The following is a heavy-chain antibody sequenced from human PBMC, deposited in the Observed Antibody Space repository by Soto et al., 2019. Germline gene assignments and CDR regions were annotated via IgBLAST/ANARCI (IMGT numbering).Heavy chain of an antibody. CDR2: IYYSGST. CDR1: GGSISSYY. V-gene: IGHV4-59*01. J-gene: IGHJ6*02. D-gene: IGHD1-7*01. CDR3: AREGLTGTTGLYYYYGMDV. Sequence: QVQLQESGPGLVKPSETLSLTCTVSGGSISSYYWSWIRQPPGKGLEWIGYIYYSGSTNYNPSLKSQVTIAVDTSKNQFSLKLSSVTAADTAVYYCAREGLTGTTGLYYYYGMDVWGQGTTVTVSS.